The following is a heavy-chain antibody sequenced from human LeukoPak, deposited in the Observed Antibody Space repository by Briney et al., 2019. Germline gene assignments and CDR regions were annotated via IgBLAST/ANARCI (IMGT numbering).Heavy chain of an antibody. CDR1: GGSISSSNW. V-gene: IGHV4-4*02. J-gene: IGHJ5*02. CDR2: IYHSGST. CDR3: ARGLRSSWYHRVLYWFDP. D-gene: IGHD6-13*01. Sequence: PSGTLSFTCAVSGGSISSSNWWSWVRQPPGKGLEWIGEIYHSGSTNYNPSLKSRVTISVDKSKNQFSLKLGSVTAADTAVYYCARGLRSSWYHRVLYWFDPWGQGTLVTVSS.